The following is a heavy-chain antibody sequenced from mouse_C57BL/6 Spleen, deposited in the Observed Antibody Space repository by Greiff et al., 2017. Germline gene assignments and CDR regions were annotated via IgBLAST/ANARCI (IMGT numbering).Heavy chain of an antibody. D-gene: IGHD2-1*01. CDR1: GFTFSSYA. V-gene: IGHV5-4*03. J-gene: IGHJ2*01. Sequence: EVKLMESGGGLVKPGGSLKLSCAASGFTFSSYAMSWVRQTPEKRLEWVATISDGGSYTYYPDNVKGRFTISRDNAKNNLYLQMSHLKSEDTAMYYSARGGIYYGNYVVWFDYWGQGTTLTVSS. CDR2: ISDGGSYT. CDR3: ARGGIYYGNYVVWFDY.